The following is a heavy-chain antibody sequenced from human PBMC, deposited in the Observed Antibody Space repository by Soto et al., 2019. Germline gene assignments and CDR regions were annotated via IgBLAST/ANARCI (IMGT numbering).Heavy chain of an antibody. CDR1: GFTFSNYW. J-gene: IGHJ4*02. D-gene: IGHD6-6*01. V-gene: IGHV3-7*05. CDR3: ARGVEQLVLLNY. Sequence: GGSLRLSCAASGFTFSNYWMNWVRQPPGKGLEWVANIKQDGTEKYYVDSVKGRFTISRDNAKNSLYLQMNSLRAEDTAVYYCARGVEQLVLLNYWGQGTLVTVSS. CDR2: IKQDGTEK.